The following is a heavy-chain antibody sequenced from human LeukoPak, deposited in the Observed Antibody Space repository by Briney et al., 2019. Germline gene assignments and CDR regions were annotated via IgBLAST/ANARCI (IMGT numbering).Heavy chain of an antibody. J-gene: IGHJ6*02. D-gene: IGHD6-6*01. CDR1: GFTFGDYA. Sequence: PGGSLRLSCTGSGFTFGDYAMTWVRQAPGKGLEWVGFIRRKDYGGTTEYAASVKGRFVISRDDSKSIAYLQMNSLKTEDTALYYCTKYSSSSNYYYGMDVWGQGTTVTVSS. CDR2: IRRKDYGGTT. V-gene: IGHV3-49*04. CDR3: TKYSSSSNYYYGMDV.